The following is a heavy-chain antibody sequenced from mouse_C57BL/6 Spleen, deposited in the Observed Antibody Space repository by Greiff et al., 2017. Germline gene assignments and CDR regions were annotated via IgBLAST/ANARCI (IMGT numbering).Heavy chain of an antibody. CDR2: IYPRSGNT. V-gene: IGHV1-81*01. J-gene: IGHJ2*01. D-gene: IGHD3-2*02. Sequence: VKLVESGAELARPGASVKLSCKASGYTFTSYGISWVKQRTGQGLEWIGEIYPRSGNTYYNEKFKGKATLTADKSSSTAYMELRSLTSEDSAVYFCARSGAEGDYWGQGTTLTVSS. CDR3: ARSGAEGDY. CDR1: GYTFTSYG.